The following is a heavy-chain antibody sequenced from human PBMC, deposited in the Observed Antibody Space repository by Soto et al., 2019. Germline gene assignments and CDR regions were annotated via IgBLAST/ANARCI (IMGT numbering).Heavy chain of an antibody. CDR2: ISSSSSYI. CDR1: GFTFSSYS. Sequence: GGSLRLSCAASGFTFSSYSMNWVRQAPGKGLEWVSSISSSSSYIYYADSVKGRFTISGDNAKNSLYLQMNSLRAEDAAVYYCARDRDSGSYLDAFDIWGQGTMVTVSS. V-gene: IGHV3-21*01. J-gene: IGHJ3*02. D-gene: IGHD1-26*01. CDR3: ARDRDSGSYLDAFDI.